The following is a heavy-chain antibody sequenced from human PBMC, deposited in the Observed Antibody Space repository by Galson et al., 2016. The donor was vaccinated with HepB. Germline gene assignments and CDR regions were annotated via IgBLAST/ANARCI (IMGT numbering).Heavy chain of an antibody. Sequence: SLRLSCAGSGYSVATNYMIWVRPAPGEGLEWVSLMYSRGGAFYADSVTGRFTISRDNSKNTLYLQIHTLRAEDTAVYYCASSPTGGYWGKGTLVTVSS. V-gene: IGHV3-66*01. CDR1: GYSVATNY. CDR2: MYSRGGA. CDR3: ASSPTGGY. J-gene: IGHJ4*02. D-gene: IGHD3-16*01.